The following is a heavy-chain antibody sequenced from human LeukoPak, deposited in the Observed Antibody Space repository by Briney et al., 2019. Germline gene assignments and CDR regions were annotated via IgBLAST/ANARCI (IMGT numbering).Heavy chain of an antibody. CDR3: ARDGSYFPY. D-gene: IGHD1-26*01. CDR1: GFTFSSYG. J-gene: IGHJ4*03. Sequence: GGPLRLSCVASGFTFSSYGMNWVRQAPGKGLEWVSSISSSISYIYYADSVKGRFTISRDNAKNSLYLQMNSLTDEDTAVYYCARDGSYFPYWGQGTLVTVSS. CDR2: ISSSISYI. V-gene: IGHV3-21*01.